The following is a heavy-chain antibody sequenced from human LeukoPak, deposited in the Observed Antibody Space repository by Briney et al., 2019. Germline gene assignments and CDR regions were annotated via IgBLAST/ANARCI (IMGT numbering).Heavy chain of an antibody. D-gene: IGHD4-17*01. CDR2: INGDGSST. CDR3: ATRPADGDYGVLDY. V-gene: IGHV3-74*01. J-gene: IGHJ4*02. Sequence: GGSLRLSCAASGLTFRSHCMHWVRQAPGKGLVWVSRINGDGSSTRYADSVKGRFTISRDNAKNTVYLQMNNLRGEDTAVYYCATRPADGDYGVLDYWGQGTLVTVSS. CDR1: GLTFRSHC.